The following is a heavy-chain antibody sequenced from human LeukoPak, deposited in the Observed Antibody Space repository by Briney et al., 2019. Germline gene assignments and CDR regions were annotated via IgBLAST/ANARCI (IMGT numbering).Heavy chain of an antibody. Sequence: SETLSLTCAVSGYSITSVYYWGWIRRPPGKGLEWIGTIDHSGSTYYNPSLKSRVSLSVDTSKNHLSLNLRSVTAADTAFYYCARSGGCGKFDYWGQGTLVTVSS. D-gene: IGHD1-26*01. J-gene: IGHJ4*02. CDR1: GYSITSVYY. CDR2: IDHSGST. CDR3: ARSGGCGKFDY. V-gene: IGHV4-38-2*01.